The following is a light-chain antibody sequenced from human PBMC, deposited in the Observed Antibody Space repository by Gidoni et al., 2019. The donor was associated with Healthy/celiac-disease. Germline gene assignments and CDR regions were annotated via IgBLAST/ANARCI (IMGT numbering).Light chain of an antibody. CDR1: SSNIGSNT. CDR3: AAWYDSLNGWV. Sequence: QSVLTQPPSASGTPGQSVTISCSGSSSNIGSNTVSWYQQLPGTAPKLLIYSNNQRPSGVPDRFSGSKSGTSASLAISGLQSEDEADYYCAAWYDSLNGWVFGGGTKLTVL. CDR2: SNN. V-gene: IGLV1-44*01. J-gene: IGLJ3*02.